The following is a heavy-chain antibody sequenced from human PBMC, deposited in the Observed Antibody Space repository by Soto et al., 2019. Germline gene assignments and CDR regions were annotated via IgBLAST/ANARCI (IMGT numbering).Heavy chain of an antibody. J-gene: IGHJ4*02. Sequence: VQLVESGGGLVQPGRSLRLSCIASGFTFGDHAMSWVRQAPGKGLEWVGFIRSKAYGGTTEYAASVKGRFTISRDDSKNIAYLQMNSLKTEDTAVYYCTRDPWSGYYPGYFDYWGQGTLVTVSS. D-gene: IGHD3-3*01. V-gene: IGHV3-49*04. CDR1: GFTFGDHA. CDR3: TRDPWSGYYPGYFDY. CDR2: IRSKAYGGTT.